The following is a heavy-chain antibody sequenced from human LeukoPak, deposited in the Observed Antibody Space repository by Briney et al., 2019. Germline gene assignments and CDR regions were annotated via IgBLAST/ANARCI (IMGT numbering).Heavy chain of an antibody. J-gene: IGHJ4*02. CDR2: INHSGST. Sequence: SETLSLTCAVYGGSFSGYYWSWIRQPPGKGLEWIGEINHSGSTNYNPSLKSRVTISVDTSKNQFSLKLSSVTAADTAVYYCARPDTAMGEPNDYWGQGTLVTVSS. D-gene: IGHD5-18*01. CDR3: ARPDTAMGEPNDY. CDR1: GGSFSGYY. V-gene: IGHV4-34*01.